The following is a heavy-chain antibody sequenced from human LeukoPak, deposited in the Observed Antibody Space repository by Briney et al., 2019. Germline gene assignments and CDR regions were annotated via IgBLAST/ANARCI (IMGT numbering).Heavy chain of an antibody. CDR3: ARVSLNRLAAAATYYFDY. D-gene: IGHD6-13*01. Sequence: SETLSLTCTVSGGSISSGSYYWSWIRQPAGKGLEWIGRIYTSGSTNYNPSLKSRVTISVDTSKNQFSLKLSSVTAADTAVYYCARVSLNRLAAAATYYFDYWGQGTLVTVSS. CDR2: IYTSGST. CDR1: GGSISSGSYY. J-gene: IGHJ4*02. V-gene: IGHV4-61*02.